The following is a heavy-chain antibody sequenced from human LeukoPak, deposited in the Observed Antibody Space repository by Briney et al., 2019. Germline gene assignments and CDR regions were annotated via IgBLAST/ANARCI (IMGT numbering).Heavy chain of an antibody. CDR3: AKGGYSYGYSLDY. V-gene: IGHV3-33*06. CDR2: IWYDGSNK. J-gene: IGHJ4*02. Sequence: GRSLRLSCAASGFTFSSYGMHWVRQARGKWLEWVAVIWYDGSNKYYADSVKGRFTISRDNSKNTLYLQMNSLRAEDTAVYYRAKGGYSYGYSLDYWGQGTLVTVSS. CDR1: GFTFSSYG. D-gene: IGHD5-18*01.